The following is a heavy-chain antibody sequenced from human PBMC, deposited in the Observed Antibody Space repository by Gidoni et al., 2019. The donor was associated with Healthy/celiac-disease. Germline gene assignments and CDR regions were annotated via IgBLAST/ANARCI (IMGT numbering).Heavy chain of an antibody. J-gene: IGHJ6*02. Sequence: EVQLLESGGGLVQPGGSLRLSCAASGFTFSSYAMSGVRQAPGEGLEWVSAISGSGGSTYYADSVKGRFTTSRDNSKNTLYLQMNSLRAEDTAVYYCAKGVSKYQLLRAYGMDVWGQGTTVTVSS. CDR1: GFTFSSYA. CDR2: ISGSGGST. D-gene: IGHD2-2*01. CDR3: AKGVSKYQLLRAYGMDV. V-gene: IGHV3-23*01.